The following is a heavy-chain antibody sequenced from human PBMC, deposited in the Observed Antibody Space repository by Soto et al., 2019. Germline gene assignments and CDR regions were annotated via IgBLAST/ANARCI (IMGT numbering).Heavy chain of an antibody. V-gene: IGHV4-34*01. CDR1: GGPFSDYF. CDR2: VYHTGST. CDR3: ARQPVSVAGKYFLYHSGVDV. Sequence: QVQLQPWGAGLLTPSETLSLSFAFYGGPFSDYFWTWIRQPPGKRREWIGAVYHTGSTHYSPSLQGRVTISVDKSKKQFSLRLRSRTAADTAVYYCARQPVSVAGKYFLYHSGVDVWGRGTTVTVSS. J-gene: IGHJ6*02. D-gene: IGHD6-19*01.